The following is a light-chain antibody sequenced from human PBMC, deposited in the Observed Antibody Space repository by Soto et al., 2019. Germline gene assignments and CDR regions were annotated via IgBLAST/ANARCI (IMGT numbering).Light chain of an antibody. CDR2: GAS. V-gene: IGKV3-15*01. CDR3: QQYNNWPPLT. J-gene: IGKJ4*01. CDR1: QSVSGN. Sequence: EIVTTQSPATLSVSPGERATLSCRASQSVSGNLAWYQQKPGQAPRLLIYGASTRATGIPARFSGSGSGTEFTLTICSLQSEDFAVYYCQQYNNWPPLTFGGGTKVEIK.